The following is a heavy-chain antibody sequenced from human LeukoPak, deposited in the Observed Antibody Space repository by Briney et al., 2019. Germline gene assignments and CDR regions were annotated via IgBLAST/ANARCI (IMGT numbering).Heavy chain of an antibody. CDR3: ARDCSSTTCPKLDY. J-gene: IGHJ4*02. D-gene: IGHD2-2*01. CDR2: IYYSGSTS. Sequence: SQTLSLTCTVSGASISSGGYYWSWVRQHPGKGLEWIGYIYYSGSTSYYNPSLKSGVTISVDTSKNQFSLRLSSATAADTAVYYCARDCSSTTCPKLDYWGQGTLVTVSS. V-gene: IGHV4-31*03. CDR1: GASISSGGYY.